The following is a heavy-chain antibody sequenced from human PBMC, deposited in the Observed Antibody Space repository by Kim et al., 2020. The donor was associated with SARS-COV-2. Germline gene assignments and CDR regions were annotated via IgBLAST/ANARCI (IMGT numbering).Heavy chain of an antibody. CDR1: GFTFSSYG. CDR3: AKDRAVAGPYYYYYGMDV. CDR2: ISYDGSNK. Sequence: GGSLRLSCAASGFTFSSYGMHWVRQAPGKGLEWVAVISYDGSNKYYADSVKGRFTISRDNSKNTLYLQMNSLRAEDTAVYYCAKDRAVAGPYYYYYGMDVWGQGTTVTVSS. J-gene: IGHJ6*02. V-gene: IGHV3-30*18. D-gene: IGHD6-19*01.